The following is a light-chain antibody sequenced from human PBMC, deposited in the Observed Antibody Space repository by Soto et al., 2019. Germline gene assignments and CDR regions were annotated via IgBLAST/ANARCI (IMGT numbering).Light chain of an antibody. Sequence: ENVLTQSPGTLSLSPVERATLSCMASQSVSSSYLAWYQQKPGQAPRLLIYGASSRATGIPDRFSGSGSGTDFTLTISRLEPEDFAVYYCQQYGSSPPTFGQGTKVDIK. J-gene: IGKJ1*01. CDR1: QSVSSSY. V-gene: IGKV3-20*01. CDR3: QQYGSSPPT. CDR2: GAS.